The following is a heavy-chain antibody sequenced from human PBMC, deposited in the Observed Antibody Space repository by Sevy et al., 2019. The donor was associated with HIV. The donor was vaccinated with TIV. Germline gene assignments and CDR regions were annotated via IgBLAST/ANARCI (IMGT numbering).Heavy chain of an antibody. CDR1: GFTFGDYA. D-gene: IGHD3-10*01. J-gene: IGHJ5*02. Sequence: GGSLRLSCTASGFTFGDYAMSWFRQAPGKGLEWVGFIRSKAYGGTTEYAASVKDRFTISRDDSKSIAYLQMNSLKTEDTAVYYCTRYYYGSGSYYKRREYNWFDPWGQGTLVTVSS. CDR3: TRYYYGSGSYYKRREYNWFDP. CDR2: IRSKAYGGTT. V-gene: IGHV3-49*03.